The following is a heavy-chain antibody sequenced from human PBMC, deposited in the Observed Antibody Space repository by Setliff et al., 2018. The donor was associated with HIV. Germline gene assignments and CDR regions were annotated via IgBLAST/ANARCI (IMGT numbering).Heavy chain of an antibody. CDR2: IYTSGST. J-gene: IGHJ5*02. CDR1: GGSISSSSYY. CDR3: ARGIAAAGINWFDP. Sequence: SETLSLTCAVSGGSISSSSYYWGWIRQPPGKGLEWIGSIYTSGSTNYNPSLKSRVTISLDTSKNHFSLKLSSVTAADTAVYYCARGIAAAGINWFDPWGQGTLVTVSS. D-gene: IGHD6-13*01. V-gene: IGHV4-39*02.